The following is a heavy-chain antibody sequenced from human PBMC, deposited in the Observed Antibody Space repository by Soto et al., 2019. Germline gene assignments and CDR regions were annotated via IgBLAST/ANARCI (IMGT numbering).Heavy chain of an antibody. CDR1: GGTFSSYA. V-gene: IGHV1-69*01. CDR3: AKNPSLVAGADY. D-gene: IGHD6-19*01. Sequence: QVQLVQSGAEVKKPGSSVKVSCKASGGTFSSYAISWVRQAPGQGLEWMGGIIPIFGTAKYAQKFQSRVTITANEYMYTAYMELSSLRSEDTPVYYCAKNPSLVAGADYWGQITLVTVS. CDR2: IIPIFGTA. J-gene: IGHJ4*02.